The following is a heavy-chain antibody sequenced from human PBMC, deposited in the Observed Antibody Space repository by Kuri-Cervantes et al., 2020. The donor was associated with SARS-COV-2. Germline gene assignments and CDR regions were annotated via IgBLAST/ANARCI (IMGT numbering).Heavy chain of an antibody. CDR2: IDPSDSYT. D-gene: IGHD3-22*01. V-gene: IGHV5-10-1*01. J-gene: IGHJ4*02. CDR3: ARHFRHYYDSSGYYHDDY. Sequence: GGSLRLSCKGSGYSFTSYWISWVRQMPGKGLEWMGRIDPSDSYTNYSPSFQGHVTILADKSISTAYLQWSSLKASDTAMYYCARHFRHYYDSSGYYHDDYWGQGTLVTVSS. CDR1: GYSFTSYW.